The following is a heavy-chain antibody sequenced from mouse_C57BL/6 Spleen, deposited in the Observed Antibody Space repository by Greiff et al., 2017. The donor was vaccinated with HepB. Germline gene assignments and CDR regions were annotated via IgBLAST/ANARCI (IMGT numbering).Heavy chain of an antibody. D-gene: IGHD4-1*01. J-gene: IGHJ3*01. Sequence: VQLQQSGPELVKPGASVKISCKASGYAFSSSWMNWVKQRPGKGLEWIGRIYPGDGDTNYNGKFKGKATLTADKSSSTAYMQLSSLTSEDSAVYFCAREANWDAWFAYWGQGTLVTVSA. V-gene: IGHV1-82*01. CDR3: AREANWDAWFAY. CDR1: GYAFSSSW. CDR2: IYPGDGDT.